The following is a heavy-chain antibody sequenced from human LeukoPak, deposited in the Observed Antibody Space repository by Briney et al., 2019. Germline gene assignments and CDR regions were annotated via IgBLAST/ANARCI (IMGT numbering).Heavy chain of an antibody. D-gene: IGHD2-15*01. CDR3: AKDRSSGGSCYNY. CDR2: ISGSGDAT. V-gene: IGHV3-23*01. J-gene: IGHJ4*02. Sequence: TWVRQAPGKGLEXFSGISGSGDATYYADSVKGRFTISRDNSENTVYLQMNSLRVEDTAIYYCAKDRSSGGSCYNYWGRGTQVTVSS.